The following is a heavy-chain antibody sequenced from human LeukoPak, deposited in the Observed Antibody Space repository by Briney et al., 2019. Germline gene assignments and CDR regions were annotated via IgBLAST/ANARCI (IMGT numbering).Heavy chain of an antibody. J-gene: IGHJ4*02. V-gene: IGHV3-23*01. D-gene: IGHD4/OR15-4a*01. CDR3: AKRGGYETMAAFDY. Sequence: PGGSLRLSCAASGFTFTSYAMSWVRQAPGKGLEWVSAISSGGSDTYYADSVRGRFTISRDNSKNTLYLQMSSLRAEDSAIYFCAKRGGYETMAAFDYWGQGTLVTVAS. CDR2: ISSGGSDT. CDR1: GFTFTSYA.